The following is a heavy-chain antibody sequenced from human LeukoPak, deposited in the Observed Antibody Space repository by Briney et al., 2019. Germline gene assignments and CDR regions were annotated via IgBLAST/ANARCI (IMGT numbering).Heavy chain of an antibody. CDR3: ARVWFGELAGLSPFDP. CDR1: GYTFTSYG. V-gene: IGHV1-18*03. D-gene: IGHD3-10*01. Sequence: ASVKVSCKASGYTFTSYGISWVRQAPGQGLEGMGWISAYNGNTNYAQKLQGRGTMTTDTSTSTAYMELRSLRSDDIAVYYCARVWFGELAGLSPFDPWGQGTLVTVSS. J-gene: IGHJ5*02. CDR2: ISAYNGNT.